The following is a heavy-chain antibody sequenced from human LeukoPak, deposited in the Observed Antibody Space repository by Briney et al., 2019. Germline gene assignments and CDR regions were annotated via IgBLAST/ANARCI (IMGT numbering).Heavy chain of an antibody. J-gene: IGHJ3*02. V-gene: IGHV4-61*02. CDR2: IYTSKST. D-gene: IGHD3-22*01. Sequence: SETLSLTCTVSGGTISSGSYYWSWIRQPAGKGLEWIGRIYTSKSTNYNPSIKSRVTISVDTSKNQFSLKLSSVTAADTAVYYCARDDSSAKEAFYIWGQGTMVTVSS. CDR3: ARDDSSAKEAFYI. CDR1: GGTISSGSYY.